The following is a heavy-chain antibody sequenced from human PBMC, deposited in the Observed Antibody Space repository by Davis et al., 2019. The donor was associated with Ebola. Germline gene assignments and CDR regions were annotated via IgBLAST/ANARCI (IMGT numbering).Heavy chain of an antibody. CDR2: ISSSSSTI. V-gene: IGHV3-48*02. Sequence: GESLKISCAASGFTFSSYSMNWVRQAPGKGLEWVSYISSSSSTIYYADSVKGRFTISRDNAKNSLYLQMNSLRDEDTAVYYCAREPPGDFWSGPSNKYYYSMDVWGQGTTVTVSS. CDR1: GFTFSSYS. J-gene: IGHJ6*02. D-gene: IGHD3-3*01. CDR3: AREPPGDFWSGPSNKYYYSMDV.